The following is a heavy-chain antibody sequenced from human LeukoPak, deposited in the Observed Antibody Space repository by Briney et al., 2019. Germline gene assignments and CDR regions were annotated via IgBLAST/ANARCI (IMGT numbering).Heavy chain of an antibody. D-gene: IGHD1-26*01. CDR2: INSNSGAT. CDR3: ARGRDRGASTPFDY. CDR1: GYTFTGYY. V-gene: IGHV1-2*02. J-gene: IGHJ4*02. Sequence: GSVKVSCKASGYTFTGYYMHWVRQAPGQGPEWMGWINSNSGATNYAQKFQGRVTMTRDTSISTVYMELSSLRSDDTAVYYCARGRDRGASTPFDYWGQGTLVTVSS.